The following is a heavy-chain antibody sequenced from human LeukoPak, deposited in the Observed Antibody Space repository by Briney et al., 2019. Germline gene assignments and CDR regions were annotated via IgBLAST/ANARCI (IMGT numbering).Heavy chain of an antibody. J-gene: IGHJ4*02. Sequence: GGSLRLSCAASGFTFSSYSMNWVRQAPGKGLEWVSYISSSSSTIYYADSATGRFTISRDNAKNSLYLQMNSLRAEDTAVYYCARDLTYGPRYFDNWGQGTLVTVSS. CDR3: ARDLTYGPRYFDN. CDR1: GFTFSSYS. D-gene: IGHD3-16*01. CDR2: ISSSSSTI. V-gene: IGHV3-48*01.